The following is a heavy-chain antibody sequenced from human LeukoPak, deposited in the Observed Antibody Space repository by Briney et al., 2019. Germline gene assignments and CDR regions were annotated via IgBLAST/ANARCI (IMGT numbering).Heavy chain of an antibody. J-gene: IGHJ3*02. CDR2: INPNSGGT. CDR1: GYTFTGYC. D-gene: IGHD3-22*01. CDR3: ARDQYYYDSSGYYGLGAFDI. V-gene: IGHV1-2*02. Sequence: ASVKVSCKASGYTFTGYCMHWVRQAPGQGLEWMGWINPNSGGTNYAQKFPGRVTMTRDTSISTAYMELSRLRSDDTAVYYCARDQYYYDSSGYYGLGAFDIWGQGTMVTVSS.